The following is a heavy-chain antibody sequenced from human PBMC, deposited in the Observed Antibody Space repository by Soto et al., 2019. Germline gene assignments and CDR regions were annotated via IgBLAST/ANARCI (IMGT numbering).Heavy chain of an antibody. CDR1: GYTFTNHG. Sequence: ASVKVSCKASGYTFTNHGISWVRQAPGQGLEWMGWISAYNGNTNYAQKFQGRVTMITDTSTSTAYLELRSLRSDDTAVFYCARDSNYPWYFDPWGQGTLVTVSS. D-gene: IGHD3-10*01. CDR3: ARDSNYPWYFDP. CDR2: ISAYNGNT. J-gene: IGHJ5*02. V-gene: IGHV1-18*01.